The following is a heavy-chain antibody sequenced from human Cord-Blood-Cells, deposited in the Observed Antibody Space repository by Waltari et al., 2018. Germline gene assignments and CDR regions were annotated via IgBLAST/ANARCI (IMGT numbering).Heavy chain of an antibody. J-gene: IGHJ4*02. V-gene: IGHV4-59*11. D-gene: IGHD1-7*01. CDR1: GGSISSHY. CDR3: ARVTGTRGY. Sequence: QVQLQESGPGLVKPSETLSLTCTVSGGSISSHYWSWIRQPPGKGLELIGYIYYSGSTHYNPSLKSRVTISVDTSKNQFSRKLSSVTAADTAVYYWARVTGTRGYWGQGTLVTVSS. CDR2: IYYSGST.